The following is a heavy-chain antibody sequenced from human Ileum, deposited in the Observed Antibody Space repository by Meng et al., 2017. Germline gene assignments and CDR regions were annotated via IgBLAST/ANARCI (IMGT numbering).Heavy chain of an antibody. CDR2: INGDGTIT. D-gene: IGHD1-26*01. Sequence: GESLKISCAASGFTFSNYWMHWVRQAPGKGLVWVSRINGDGTITSYADSVKGRFTISRDNAKNTLYLQMNSLRAEDTAVYHCASGTLPWNWGHGNLV. J-gene: IGHJ4*01. CDR1: GFTFSNYW. CDR3: ASGTLPWN. V-gene: IGHV3-74*01.